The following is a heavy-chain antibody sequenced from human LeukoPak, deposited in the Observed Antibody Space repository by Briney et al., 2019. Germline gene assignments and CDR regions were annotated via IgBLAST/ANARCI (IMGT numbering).Heavy chain of an antibody. J-gene: IGHJ5*02. D-gene: IGHD5-18*01. CDR3: ARGLGTAVVSNYWFDP. V-gene: IGHV4-39*07. Sequence: SETLSLTCTVSGGSISSSSYYWGWIRQPPGKGLEWIGSIYYTGSTYYNPSLKSRVTISVDTSKNQFSLKLSSVTAADTAVYYCARGLGTAVVSNYWFDPWGQGTLVTVSS. CDR1: GGSISSSSYY. CDR2: IYYTGST.